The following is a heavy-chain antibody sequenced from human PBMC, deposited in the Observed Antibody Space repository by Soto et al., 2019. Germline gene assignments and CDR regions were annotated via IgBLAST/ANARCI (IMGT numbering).Heavy chain of an antibody. V-gene: IGHV1-3*05. CDR2: INAGNGNT. D-gene: IGHD6-19*01. Sequence: QVQVVQSGAEEKKPGASVKVSCTASGYTFTGYAMHWVRQAPGQRLEWMGWINAGNGNTKYSQKFQGRVTITRDTSASPAYMELSSLRSEDTAVYYCARAVAVPADFDYWGQGTLVTVSS. CDR3: ARAVAVPADFDY. CDR1: GYTFTGYA. J-gene: IGHJ4*02.